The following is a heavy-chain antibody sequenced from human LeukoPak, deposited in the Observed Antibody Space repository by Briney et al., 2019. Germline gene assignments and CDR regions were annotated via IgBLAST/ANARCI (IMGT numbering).Heavy chain of an antibody. D-gene: IGHD5-18*01. CDR2: IRSKTYGGAT. Sequence: GGSLRLSCVASGLTFDDYGMSWVRQAPGKGLEWVGFIRSKTYGGATEYAASVKGRFTISRDDSKSIAYLQMNSLKTEDTAVYYCTREGRGYSYGWGQGTLVTVSS. V-gene: IGHV3-49*04. CDR1: GLTFDDYG. CDR3: TREGRGYSYG. J-gene: IGHJ4*02.